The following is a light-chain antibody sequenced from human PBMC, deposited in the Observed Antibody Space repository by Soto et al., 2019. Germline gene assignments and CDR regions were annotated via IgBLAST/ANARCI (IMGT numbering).Light chain of an antibody. CDR2: RNN. CDR1: SSNIGSNY. Sequence: ELTQPPSASGTPGQRVTISCSGSSSNIGSNYVYWYQQLPGTAPKLLIYRNNQRPSGVPDRFSGSKSGTSASLAISGLRSEDEADYYCAAWDDSLSGRVFGGGTQLTVL. CDR3: AAWDDSLSGRV. V-gene: IGLV1-47*01. J-gene: IGLJ3*02.